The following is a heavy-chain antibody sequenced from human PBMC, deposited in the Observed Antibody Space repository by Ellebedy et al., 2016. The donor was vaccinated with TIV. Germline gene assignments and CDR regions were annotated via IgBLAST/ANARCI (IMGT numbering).Heavy chain of an antibody. D-gene: IGHD6-13*01. CDR1: GFSFSNYA. CDR3: AARGHTSTWYSVPLS. J-gene: IGHJ5*02. CDR2: LSTSGGTI. Sequence: GESLKISCAASGFSFSNYAMAWFRQAPGKGLEWVSGLSTSGGTIYYADSVKGRFTISRDTSNNTLFLQMNSLRGEDTAIYYCAARGHTSTWYSVPLSWGQGTLVTVSS. V-gene: IGHV3-23*01.